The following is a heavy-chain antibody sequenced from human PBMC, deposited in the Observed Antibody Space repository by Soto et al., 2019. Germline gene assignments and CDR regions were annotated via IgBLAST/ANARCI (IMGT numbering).Heavy chain of an antibody. J-gene: IGHJ4*02. D-gene: IGHD2-15*01. CDR3: ARGGAGSGFCL. CDR2: TYYRSNWRH. Sequence: SQTLSLTCAISGDSVSSNTAAWNWIRSSPSRGLEWLGRTYYRSNWRHDYAVSVKSRITVNPDTSKNHFSLQLNSVTADYTAVDYRARGGAGSGFCLWGQGTIVTVSS. V-gene: IGHV6-1*01. CDR1: GDSVSSNTAA.